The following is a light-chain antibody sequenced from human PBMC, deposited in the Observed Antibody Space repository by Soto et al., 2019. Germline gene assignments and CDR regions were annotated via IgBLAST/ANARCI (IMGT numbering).Light chain of an antibody. J-gene: IGKJ1*01. CDR3: QQYGNSPQT. Sequence: IALAQSPGALSLSPGERATLSCRASQTASSSHLAWYQQKPGQAPRLLIYGASTRATGIPDRFSGSGSGTDFTLTIARLEPGDFAVYYCQQYGNSPQTFGQGTKVDIK. V-gene: IGKV3-20*01. CDR1: QTASSSH. CDR2: GAS.